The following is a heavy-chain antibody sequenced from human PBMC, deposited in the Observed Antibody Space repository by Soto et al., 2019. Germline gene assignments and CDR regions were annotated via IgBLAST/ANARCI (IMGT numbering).Heavy chain of an antibody. CDR3: ARVVRHIRGVDYEYFFDY. J-gene: IGHJ4*02. D-gene: IGHD3-10*01. V-gene: IGHV4-59*01. Sequence: SETLSLTCNVSGLSIISYYWGWIRQPPGSGLEWIGYIYYSENTNYNPSLKSRVTMAVDTSKNQFSLKLSSVTAADTAVYYCARVVRHIRGVDYEYFFDYWGLGTLVTVSS. CDR1: GLSIISYY. CDR2: IYYSENT.